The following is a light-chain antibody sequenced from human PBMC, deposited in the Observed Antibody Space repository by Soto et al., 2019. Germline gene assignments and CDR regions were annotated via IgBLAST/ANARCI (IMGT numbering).Light chain of an antibody. J-gene: IGLJ3*02. Sequence: QSVLTQPASVSGSLGQSITISCTGTSTDIGGYKFVSWYQQNPGKAPKLIIYEVNNRPSGISDRFSGSKSGNTASLTISGLQADDEAFYYCSSYTSRSTLEVFGGGTKVTVL. CDR3: SSYTSRSTLEV. V-gene: IGLV2-14*01. CDR1: STDIGGYKF. CDR2: EVN.